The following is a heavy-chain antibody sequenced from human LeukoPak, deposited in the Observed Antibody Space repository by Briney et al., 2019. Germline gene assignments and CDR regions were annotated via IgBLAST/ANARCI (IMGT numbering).Heavy chain of an antibody. J-gene: IGHJ4*02. CDR1: GYTFTSYG. V-gene: IGHV1-18*01. CDR2: ISAYNGNT. D-gene: IGHD2-21*02. Sequence: ASVKVSCKASGYTFTSYGISWVQQAPGQGLEWMGWISAYNGNTNYAQKLQGRVTMTTDTSTSTAYMELRSLRSDDTAVYYCARVATLAYCGGDCYSSLYFDYWGQGTLVTVSS. CDR3: ARVATLAYCGGDCYSSLYFDY.